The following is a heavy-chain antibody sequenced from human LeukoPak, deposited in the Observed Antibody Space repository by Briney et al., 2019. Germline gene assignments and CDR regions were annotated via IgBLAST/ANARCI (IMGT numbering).Heavy chain of an antibody. CDR1: GGSISSGGYS. CDR3: AREDRHGTSGVVGFDP. J-gene: IGHJ5*02. Sequence: SETLSLTCAVSGGSISSGGYSWSWIRQPPGKGLEWIGRIYTSGSTNYNPSLKSRVTISTDTSKNQFSLKLSSVTAAGTAVYFCAREDRHGTSGVVGFDPWGQGTLVTVSS. D-gene: IGHD3-3*01. CDR2: IYTSGST. V-gene: IGHV4-61*02.